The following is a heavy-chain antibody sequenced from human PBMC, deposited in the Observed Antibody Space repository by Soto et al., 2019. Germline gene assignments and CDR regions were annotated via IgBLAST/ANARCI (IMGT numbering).Heavy chain of an antibody. J-gene: IGHJ4*02. CDR3: ARSRTGFDY. V-gene: IGHV4-34*01. D-gene: IGHD1-1*01. CDR1: GGSFSGYY. CDR2: INHSGST. Sequence: SETLSLTCAVSGGSFSGYYWSWIRQPPGKGLEWIGEINHSGSTNYNPSLKSRVTISVDTSKNQFSLKLSSVTAADTAVYYCARSRTGFDYWGQGTLVTVSS.